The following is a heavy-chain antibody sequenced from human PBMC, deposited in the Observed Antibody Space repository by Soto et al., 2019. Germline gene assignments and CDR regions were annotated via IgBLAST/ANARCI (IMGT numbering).Heavy chain of an antibody. Sequence: SETLSLTCAVSGGSISSSNWWSWVRQPPGKGLEWIGEIYHSGSTYYNPSLKSRVTISVDKSKNQFSLKLSSVTAADTAVYYCAILVVYGGLYYYGMDVWGQGTTVTVYS. D-gene: IGHD2-8*01. V-gene: IGHV4-4*02. CDR1: GGSISSSNW. CDR3: AILVVYGGLYYYGMDV. J-gene: IGHJ6*02. CDR2: IYHSGST.